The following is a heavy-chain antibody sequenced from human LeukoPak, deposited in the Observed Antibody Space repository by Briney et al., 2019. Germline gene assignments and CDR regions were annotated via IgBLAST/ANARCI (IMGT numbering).Heavy chain of an antibody. J-gene: IGHJ4*02. CDR2: VSGGGSNT. D-gene: IGHD6-19*01. V-gene: IGHV3-23*01. CDR1: GLTFSNSA. CDR3: ARRMAVAGSFDY. Sequence: GGSLRLSCAASGLTFSNSAMSWVRQAPGKGLEWVSAVSGGGSNTYYADSVKGRFTISRDNSKNTLYLQMNSLRAEDTALYYCARRMAVAGSFDYWGQGTLVTVSS.